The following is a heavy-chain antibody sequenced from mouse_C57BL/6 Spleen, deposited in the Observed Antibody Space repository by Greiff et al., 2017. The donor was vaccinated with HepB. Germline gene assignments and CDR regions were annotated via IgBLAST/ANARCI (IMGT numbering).Heavy chain of an antibody. V-gene: IGHV8-12*01. J-gene: IGHJ1*03. D-gene: IGHD1-1*02. Sequence: QVTLKESGPGILQSSQTLSLPCSFSGFSLSTSGMGVSWIRQPSGKGLEWLAHIYWDDDKRYNPSLKSRLTISKDTSRNQVFLKITSVDTADTATYYCARIDYVYWYFDVWGTGTTVTVSS. CDR1: GFSLSTSGMG. CDR2: IYWDDDK. CDR3: ARIDYVYWYFDV.